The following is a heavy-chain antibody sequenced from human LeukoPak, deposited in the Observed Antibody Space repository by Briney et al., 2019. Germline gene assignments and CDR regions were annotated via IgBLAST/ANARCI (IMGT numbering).Heavy chain of an antibody. V-gene: IGHV3-7*02. Sequence: GGSLRLSCAASGFTFSSHWMSWVRQAPGKGLEWVANIKQDGSEKYYVDSVKGRFTISRDNAKNSLYLQMNSLRAEDTAVYYCAGAYCGGDCYLQPPVYWGQGTLVTVSS. CDR1: GFTFSSHW. CDR3: AGAYCGGDCYLQPPVY. D-gene: IGHD2-21*02. J-gene: IGHJ4*02. CDR2: IKQDGSEK.